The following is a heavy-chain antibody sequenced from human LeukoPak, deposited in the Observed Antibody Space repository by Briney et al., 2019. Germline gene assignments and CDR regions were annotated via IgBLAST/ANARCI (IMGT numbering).Heavy chain of an antibody. CDR1: GFTFSSYE. V-gene: IGHV3-21*01. CDR3: ARHVVAVGFDY. Sequence: GGSLRLSCAASGFTFSSYEMNWVRQAPGKGLEWVSSITTSSSYIYYADSVKGRFTISRDNAKNSLYLQMNSLRAEDTAVYYCARHVVAVGFDYWGQGTLVTVSS. J-gene: IGHJ4*02. D-gene: IGHD3-22*01. CDR2: ITTSSSYI.